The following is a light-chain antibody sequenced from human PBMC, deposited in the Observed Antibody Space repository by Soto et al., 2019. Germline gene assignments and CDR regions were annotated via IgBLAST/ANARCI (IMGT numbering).Light chain of an antibody. CDR1: QSISSH. CDR2: AAS. Sequence: DIPLTQSPFSLSSSSGEGATITCRASQSISSHLNWYQQKPGKAPKLLIYAASSLQSGVPSRFSGSGSGTDFTLTISSLQPEDVATDYCQQSYSTPLTFGGGTKVDIK. CDR3: QQSYSTPLT. J-gene: IGKJ4*01. V-gene: IGKV1-39*01.